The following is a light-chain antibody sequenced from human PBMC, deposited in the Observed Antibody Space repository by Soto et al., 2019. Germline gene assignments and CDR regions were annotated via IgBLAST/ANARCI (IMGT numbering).Light chain of an antibody. CDR1: SSDVGGYNY. CDR3: SSYTSSSTLPYV. CDR2: EVS. V-gene: IGLV2-14*01. Sequence: QSALTQPASVSGSPGQSITISCTGTSSDVGGYNYVSWYQQHPGKAPKLMIYEVSNRPSGVSNRFSGSKSGNTASLTISGLQAEEEADYYCSSYTSSSTLPYVFGTGTKVTVL. J-gene: IGLJ1*01.